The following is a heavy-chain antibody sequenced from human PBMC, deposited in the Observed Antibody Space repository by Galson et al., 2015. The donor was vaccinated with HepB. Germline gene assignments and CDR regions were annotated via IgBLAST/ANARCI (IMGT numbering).Heavy chain of an antibody. CDR1: GFTFSSYA. J-gene: IGHJ4*02. V-gene: IGHV3-30-3*01. CDR2: ISYDGSNK. Sequence: SLRLSCAASGFTFSSYAMHWVRQAPGKGLEWVAVISYDGSNKYYADSVKGRFTISRDNSKNTLYLQMNSLRAEDTAVYYCAREAYCSSTSCFRGYYFDCWGQGTLVTVSS. CDR3: AREAYCSSTSCFRGYYFDC. D-gene: IGHD2-2*01.